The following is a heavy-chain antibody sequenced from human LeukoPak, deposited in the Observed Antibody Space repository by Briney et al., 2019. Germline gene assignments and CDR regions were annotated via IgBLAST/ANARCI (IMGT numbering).Heavy chain of an antibody. D-gene: IGHD3-22*01. J-gene: IGHJ4*02. Sequence: GGSLRLSCAASGFTFSSYEMNWVRQAPGKGLEWVSYISSSGSTIYYADSVKGRFTISRDNAKNSLYLQMNSLRAEDTAVYYCARSPDYYDISEDYWGQGTLVTVSS. V-gene: IGHV3-48*03. CDR2: ISSSGSTI. CDR3: ARSPDYYDISEDY. CDR1: GFTFSSYE.